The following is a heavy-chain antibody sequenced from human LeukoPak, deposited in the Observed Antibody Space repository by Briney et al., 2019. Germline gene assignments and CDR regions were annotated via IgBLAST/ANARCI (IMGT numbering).Heavy chain of an antibody. Sequence: PSETLSLTCTVFRDSMKSYYWSWLRQPPGKGLEWIGYIYYTGSTDYNPSLKSRVTISVDTSRNQFSLKLTSVTVADTAIYYCAKDRHDYGDYAFDSWGQGTLVTVSS. CDR3: AKDRHDYGDYAFDS. CDR1: RDSMKSYY. D-gene: IGHD4-17*01. V-gene: IGHV4-59*12. CDR2: IYYTGST. J-gene: IGHJ4*02.